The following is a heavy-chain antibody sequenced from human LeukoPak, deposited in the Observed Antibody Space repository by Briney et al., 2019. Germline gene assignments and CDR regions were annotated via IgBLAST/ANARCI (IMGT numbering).Heavy chain of an antibody. J-gene: IGHJ4*02. Sequence: NPSETLSLTCTVSGGSISSSSYYWGWIRQPPGKGLEWIGSIYYSGSTYYNPSLKSRVTISVDTSKNQFSLKLSSVTAADTAVYYCARAMSTVVTFAVYWGQGTLVTVS. CDR3: ARAMSTVVTFAVY. D-gene: IGHD4-23*01. CDR2: IYYSGST. CDR1: GGSISSSSYY. V-gene: IGHV4-39*07.